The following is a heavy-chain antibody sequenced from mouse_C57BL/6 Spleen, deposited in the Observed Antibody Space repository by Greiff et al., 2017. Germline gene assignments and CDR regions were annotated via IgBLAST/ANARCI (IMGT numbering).Heavy chain of an antibody. V-gene: IGHV1-26*01. CDR2: INPNNGGT. J-gene: IGHJ3*01. Sequence: EVQLQQSGPELVKPGASVKISCKASGYTFTDYYMNWVKQSHGKSLEWIGDINPNNGGTSYNQKFKGKATLTVDKSSSTAYMELRSLTSEDSAVYYCARGWSNYVPYWGQGTLVTVSA. CDR1: GYTFTDYY. CDR3: ARGWSNYVPY. D-gene: IGHD2-5*01.